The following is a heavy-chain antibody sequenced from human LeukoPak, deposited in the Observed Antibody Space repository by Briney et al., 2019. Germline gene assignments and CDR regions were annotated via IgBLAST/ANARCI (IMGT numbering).Heavy chain of an antibody. D-gene: IGHD3-3*01. CDR2: ISYHGNNK. J-gene: IGHJ4*02. Sequence: GGSLRLSCTASGFNFSDYAVHWVRQAPGKGLEWVTIISYHGNNKYYADSVKGRFTVSRDNSKNTLYLQMNSLRAEDTAVYYCAKDGLTYYDFWSGYYYFDYWGQGTLVTVSS. CDR3: AKDGLTYYDFWSGYYYFDY. CDR1: GFNFSDYA. V-gene: IGHV3-30-3*01.